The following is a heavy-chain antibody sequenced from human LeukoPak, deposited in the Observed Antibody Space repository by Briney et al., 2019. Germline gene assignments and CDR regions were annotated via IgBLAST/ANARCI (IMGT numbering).Heavy chain of an antibody. CDR3: ARGTFGGVSSR. V-gene: IGHV1-2*06. J-gene: IGHJ4*02. CDR2: INPNSGGT. D-gene: IGHD3-16*01. CDR1: GYTFTGYY. Sequence: GASVKVSCEASGYTFTGYYMHWVRQAPGQGLEWMGRINPNSGGTNYAQKFQGRVTMTRDTSISTAYMELSSLRSEDTAVYYCARGTFGGVSSRWGQGTLVTVSS.